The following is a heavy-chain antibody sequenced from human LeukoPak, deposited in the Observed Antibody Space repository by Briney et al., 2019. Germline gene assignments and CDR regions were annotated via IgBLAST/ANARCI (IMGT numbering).Heavy chain of an antibody. J-gene: IGHJ4*02. CDR1: GASIITTNYY. Sequence: KPSETLSLTCTVSGASIITTNYYWGWIRQPPGKGLEWIGSISYSGNAYYNPSLRRRLSISMDASKNQFSLKVRSVTAADTAVYYCARNLGQTWGTVTTDLWYFDHWGQGTLVPVSS. V-gene: IGHV4-39*01. CDR3: ARNLGQTWGTVTTDLWYFDH. D-gene: IGHD4-11*01. CDR2: ISYSGNA.